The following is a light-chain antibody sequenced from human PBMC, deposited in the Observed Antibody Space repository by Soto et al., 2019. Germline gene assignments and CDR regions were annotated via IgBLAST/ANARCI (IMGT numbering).Light chain of an antibody. CDR2: GAS. Sequence: EIVMTQSPATLSVSPGESATLSCRASQSIGSTVAWYQQKRGQPPRLLIYGASTRATGIPARFSGSGSGTEFTLTISSLQSEDFAVYYCQHYNNWPPWTFGQGTKVDIK. CDR3: QHYNNWPPWT. CDR1: QSIGST. V-gene: IGKV3-15*01. J-gene: IGKJ1*01.